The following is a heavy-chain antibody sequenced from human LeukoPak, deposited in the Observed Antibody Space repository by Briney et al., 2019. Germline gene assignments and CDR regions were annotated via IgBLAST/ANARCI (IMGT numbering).Heavy chain of an antibody. CDR2: ISWNSGSI. CDR3: AKDFKLYLTGAFDY. D-gene: IGHD3-9*01. V-gene: IGHV3-9*01. Sequence: PGRSLRLSCAASGFAFGEFAMHWVRQLPGGGLEWVSGISWNSGSIGYADSVKGRFTISRDNAKNSLYLQMNSLRAEDTALYYCAKDFKLYLTGAFDYWGQGTLVTVSS. CDR1: GFAFGEFA. J-gene: IGHJ4*02.